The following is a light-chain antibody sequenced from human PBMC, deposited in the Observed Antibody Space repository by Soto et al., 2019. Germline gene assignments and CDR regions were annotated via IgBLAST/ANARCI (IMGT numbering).Light chain of an antibody. Sequence: QMSQSPSSLSASVGDRVTITCQASQNINNYLNWYQQKPGRAPKLLIYDASNLEAGVPSRFRGSGSGTDFTFTISRLQPEDIATYYCQQYENLPTFGQGTRLEI. V-gene: IGKV1-33*01. J-gene: IGKJ5*01. CDR1: QNINNY. CDR3: QQYENLPT. CDR2: DAS.